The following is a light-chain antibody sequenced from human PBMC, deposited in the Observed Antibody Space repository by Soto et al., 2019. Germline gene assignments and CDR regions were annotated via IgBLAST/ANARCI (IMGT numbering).Light chain of an antibody. Sequence: VLTQSPGTLSFSPGERATLSCRASQSVGSAWLAWYQQKPGQAPRLLLYSTSTRATGIPDRFSGSGSGTDFTLTISRLEPEDFAVYYCQQYGSPLWTFGQGTKVEVK. CDR3: QQYGSPLWT. CDR1: QSVGSAW. J-gene: IGKJ1*01. CDR2: STS. V-gene: IGKV3-20*01.